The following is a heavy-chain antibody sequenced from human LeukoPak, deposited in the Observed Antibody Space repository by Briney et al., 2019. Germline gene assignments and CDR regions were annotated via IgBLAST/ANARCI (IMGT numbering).Heavy chain of an antibody. CDR3: AREVGHYSSGWFSSEYYFDY. CDR2: IYDSGST. J-gene: IGHJ4*02. Sequence: SETLSLTRTASGGYLGSHYWTWIRQPPGKGLEWIGYIYDSGSTNYNPSLKSRVTMSVDTSKNQFSLKLSSVTAADTAVYYCAREVGHYSSGWFSSEYYFDYWGQGTLVTVSS. V-gene: IGHV4-59*11. D-gene: IGHD6-19*01. CDR1: GGYLGSHY.